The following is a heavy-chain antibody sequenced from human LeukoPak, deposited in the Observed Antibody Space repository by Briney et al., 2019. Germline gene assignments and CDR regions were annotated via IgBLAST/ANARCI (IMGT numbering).Heavy chain of an antibody. D-gene: IGHD3-9*01. Sequence: GASVKVSCKASGYTFTSYDINWVRQATGQGLELKGWMNPNSGNTGHAQKFQGRVTMTRETSISTAYMELSSLRSEDTAVYYCARVGVRYFHGFDPWGQGSLVTVSS. CDR1: GYTFTSYD. V-gene: IGHV1-8*01. CDR2: MNPNSGNT. CDR3: ARVGVRYFHGFDP. J-gene: IGHJ5*02.